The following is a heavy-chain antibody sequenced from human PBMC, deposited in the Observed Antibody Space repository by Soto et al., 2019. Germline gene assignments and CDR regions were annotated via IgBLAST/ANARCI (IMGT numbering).Heavy chain of an antibody. CDR1: GFTFSSYG. V-gene: IGHV3-33*01. CDR3: ARDPNSRGDGYNWSYYYYYGMDV. J-gene: IGHJ6*02. D-gene: IGHD5-12*01. CDR2: IWYEGSNK. Sequence: QVQLVESGGGVVQPGRSLRLSCAASGFTFSSYGMHWVRQAPGKGLEWVAVIWYEGSNKYYADSVKGRFTISRDNSKNTLYLQMNSLRAEDTAVYYCARDPNSRGDGYNWSYYYYYGMDVWGQGTTVTVSS.